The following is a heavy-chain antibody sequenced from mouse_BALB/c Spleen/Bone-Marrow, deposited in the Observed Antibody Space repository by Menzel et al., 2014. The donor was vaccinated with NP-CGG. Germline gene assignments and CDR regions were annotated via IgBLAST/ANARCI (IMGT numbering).Heavy chain of an antibody. CDR2: IDPSDSYS. CDR1: GYTFTNYW. Sequence: QVQLQQSGAELVKPGASVKLSCKASGYTFTNYWMHWVKQRPGQGLEWIGEIDPSDSYSNYNQNFKGKATLTVDKSSSTAYMQLNSLTSEDSAVYYCARGVVYYYAMDYWGQGTSVTVSS. V-gene: IGHV1-69*02. CDR3: ARGVVYYYAMDY. J-gene: IGHJ4*01.